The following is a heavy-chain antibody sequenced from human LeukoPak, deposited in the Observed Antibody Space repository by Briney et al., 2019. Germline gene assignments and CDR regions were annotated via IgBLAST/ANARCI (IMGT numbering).Heavy chain of an antibody. Sequence: GGSLRLSRAASGFTFSSYSMNWVRQAPGKGLEWVSYISSGGSTIYYADSVEGRFTISRDNAKNSLYLQMNSLRDEDTAVYYCVRDDAGTDHNYFGMDVWGQGTTVTVSS. CDR2: ISSGGSTI. J-gene: IGHJ6*02. V-gene: IGHV3-48*02. D-gene: IGHD1-14*01. CDR1: GFTFSSYS. CDR3: VRDDAGTDHNYFGMDV.